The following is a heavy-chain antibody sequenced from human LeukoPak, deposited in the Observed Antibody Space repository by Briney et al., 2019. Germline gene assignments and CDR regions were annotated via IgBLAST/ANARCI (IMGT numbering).Heavy chain of an antibody. CDR2: FNNVDKTI. Sequence: GGSLRLSCAASGFTFSSYSMNWVRQAPGKGPEWVSYFNNVDKTIQYADSVKGRFTISSDNAKNSLYLQMNSLRAEDTAIYYCARHLYHCGGGNCYYYFDYWGQGTLVTVSS. CDR3: ARHLYHCGGGNCYYYFDY. D-gene: IGHD2-21*02. CDR1: GFTFSSYS. J-gene: IGHJ4*02. V-gene: IGHV3-48*01.